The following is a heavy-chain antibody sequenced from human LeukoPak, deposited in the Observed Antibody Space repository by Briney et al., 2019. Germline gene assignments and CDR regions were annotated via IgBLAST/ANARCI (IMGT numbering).Heavy chain of an antibody. Sequence: ASVKVSCKASGYTFTSYYMHWVRQAPGQGLEWMGIINPSGGSTSYAQKFQGRVTMTRDTSISTAYMELSRLRSDDTAVYYCARAQLAAAGTVEWFDPWGQGTLVTVSS. CDR1: GYTFTSYY. CDR3: ARAQLAAAGTVEWFDP. J-gene: IGHJ5*02. D-gene: IGHD6-13*01. CDR2: INPSGGST. V-gene: IGHV1-46*01.